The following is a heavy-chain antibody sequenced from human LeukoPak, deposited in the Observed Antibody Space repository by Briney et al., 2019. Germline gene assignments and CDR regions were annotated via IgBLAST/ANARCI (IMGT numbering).Heavy chain of an antibody. CDR1: GGSFSGYY. V-gene: IGHV4-34*01. CDR3: ARGQVTTVTDNWCDP. Sequence: PSETLSLTCAVYGGSFSGYYWSWIRQPPGKGLEWIGEIHHSGSTNYNPSLKSRVTISVDTSKNQFSLKLSSVTAADTAVYYCARGQVTTVTDNWCDPWGQGTLVTVSS. D-gene: IGHD4-17*01. CDR2: IHHSGST. J-gene: IGHJ5*02.